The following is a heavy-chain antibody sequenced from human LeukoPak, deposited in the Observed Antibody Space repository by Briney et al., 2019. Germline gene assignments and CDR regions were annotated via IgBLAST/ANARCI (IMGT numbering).Heavy chain of an antibody. CDR1: GYTLTELS. J-gene: IGHJ4*02. Sequence: GASVKVSCTFSGYTLTELSMRLVCHAPGKGLEWMGGFDPEDGETIYAQKFQGRVTMTEDTSTDTAYMELSSLRSEDTAVYYCATVAGFWGGGPYYFDYWGQGTLVTVSS. CDR3: ATVAGFWGGGPYYFDY. V-gene: IGHV1-24*01. D-gene: IGHD7-27*01. CDR2: FDPEDGET.